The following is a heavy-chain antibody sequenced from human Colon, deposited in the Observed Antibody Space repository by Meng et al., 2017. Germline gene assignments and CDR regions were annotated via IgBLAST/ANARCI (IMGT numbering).Heavy chain of an antibody. CDR1: GYSFTGYY. CDR3: ARGNDIFTGSPHFDY. V-gene: IGHV1-2*02. D-gene: IGHD3-9*01. CDR2: INPKTDAT. Sequence: ASVKVSCKTSGYSFTGYYIHWLRQAPGQVLEGMGWINPKTDATYFAKNFQGRVTVTWDASISTAYMELDSLKADDTAVYYCARGNDIFTGSPHFDYWGHGTLVTFAS. J-gene: IGHJ4*01.